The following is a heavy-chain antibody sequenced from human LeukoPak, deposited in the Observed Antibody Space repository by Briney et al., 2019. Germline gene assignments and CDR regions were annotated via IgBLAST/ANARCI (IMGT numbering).Heavy chain of an antibody. CDR3: ARYGPRLTLVRGVIITPRAFDY. J-gene: IGHJ4*02. CDR2: ISSSGSLI. CDR1: GFTVSSDY. Sequence: PGGSLRLSCTVSGFTVSSDYMTWIRQAPGKGLEWVSYISSSGSLIYYADSVKGRFTISRDNAKNSLYLQMNSLRAEDTAVYYCARYGPRLTLVRGVIITPRAFDYWGQGILVTVSS. V-gene: IGHV3-11*01. D-gene: IGHD3-10*01.